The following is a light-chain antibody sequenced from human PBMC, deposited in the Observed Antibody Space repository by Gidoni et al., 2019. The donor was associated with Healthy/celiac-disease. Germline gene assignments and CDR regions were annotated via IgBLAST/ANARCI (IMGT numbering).Light chain of an antibody. CDR3: QQGSNWPPLT. CDR1: QSVSSY. Sequence: MLTQSPATLSLSPGERATLSCRASQSVSSYLAWYQQKPGQAPRLLIYDASNRATGIPARFSGSGSGTDFTLTISSLEPEDFAVYYCQQGSNWPPLTFGGGTKVEIK. J-gene: IGKJ4*01. V-gene: IGKV3-11*01. CDR2: DAS.